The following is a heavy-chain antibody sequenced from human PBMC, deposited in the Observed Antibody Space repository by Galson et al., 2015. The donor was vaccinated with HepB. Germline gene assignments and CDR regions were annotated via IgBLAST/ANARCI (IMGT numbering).Heavy chain of an antibody. CDR2: IYYSGST. Sequence: ETLSLTCTVSGGSISSSSYYWGWIRQPPGKGLEWIGSIYYSGSTYYNPSLKSRVTISVDTSKNQFSLKLSSVTAADTAVYYCARSLRYSDYWGQGNLVTVSS. J-gene: IGHJ4*02. V-gene: IGHV4-39*01. CDR1: GGSISSSSYY. CDR3: ARSLRYSDY.